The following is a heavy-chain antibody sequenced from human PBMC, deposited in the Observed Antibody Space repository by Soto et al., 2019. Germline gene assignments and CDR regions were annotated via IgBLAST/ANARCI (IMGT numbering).Heavy chain of an antibody. V-gene: IGHV1-69*04. J-gene: IGHJ4*02. CDR1: GGTFSSYT. D-gene: IGHD4-4*01. CDR2: IIPILGIA. CDR3: ARDDYSLTGSFDY. Sequence: SVKVSCKASGGTFSSYTISWVRQAPGQGLEWMGRIIPILGIANYAQKFQGRVTITADKSASTAYMELSSLRSEDTAVYYCARDDYSLTGSFDYWGQGTLVTVSS.